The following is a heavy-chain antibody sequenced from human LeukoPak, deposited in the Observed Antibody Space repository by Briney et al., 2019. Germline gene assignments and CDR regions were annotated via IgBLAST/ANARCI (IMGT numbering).Heavy chain of an antibody. CDR2: INHSGST. CDR3: ARSKYGSGSYYFNWFDP. V-gene: IGHV4-34*01. Sequence: SETLSLTCAGYGGSFRGYYWSWIRQPPGKGLEWIGEINHSGSTNYNPSLKSRVTISVDTSKNQFSLKLSSVTAADTAVYYCARSKYGSGSYYFNWFDPWGQGTLVTVSS. D-gene: IGHD3-10*01. J-gene: IGHJ5*02. CDR1: GGSFRGYY.